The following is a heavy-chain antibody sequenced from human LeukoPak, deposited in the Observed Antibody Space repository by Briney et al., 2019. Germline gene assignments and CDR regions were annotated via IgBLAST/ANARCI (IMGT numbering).Heavy chain of an antibody. CDR1: GFTFTNYW. CDR3: ARDPLLGYCSSTSCYAGPHFDY. V-gene: IGHV3-7*01. J-gene: IGHJ4*02. CDR2: IKADGSEK. D-gene: IGHD2-2*01. Sequence: GGSLRLSCAASGFTFTNYWMSWVRQAPGKGLEWVANIKADGSEKFYVDSVKGRFTISRDNAKNSLYLQMNSLRAEDTAVYYCARDPLLGYCSSTSCYAGPHFDYWGQGTLVTVSS.